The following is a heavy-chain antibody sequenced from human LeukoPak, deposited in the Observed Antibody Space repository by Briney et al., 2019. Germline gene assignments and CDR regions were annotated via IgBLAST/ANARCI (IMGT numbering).Heavy chain of an antibody. CDR1: GYTFTSYG. D-gene: IGHD5-24*01. Sequence: GASVKVSCKASGYTFTSYGISWVRQAPGQGLEWMGWISAYNGNTNYAQKLQGRVTMTTDTSTSTAYMELRSLRSDDTAVYYCAREFKRRDGYNWESYYYGMDVWGQGTTVTVSS. V-gene: IGHV1-18*01. J-gene: IGHJ6*02. CDR2: ISAYNGNT. CDR3: AREFKRRDGYNWESYYYGMDV.